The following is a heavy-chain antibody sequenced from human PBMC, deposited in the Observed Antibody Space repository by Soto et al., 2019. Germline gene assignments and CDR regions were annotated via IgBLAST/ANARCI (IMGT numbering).Heavy chain of an antibody. J-gene: IGHJ3*01. V-gene: IGHV3-21*01. D-gene: IGHD3-16*01. CDR2: ISSGSTYI. CDR1: ELTFSSYS. Sequence: VGSMRLSCSGSELTFSSYSVNWVRQAPGKGLQWVSFISSGSTYIYYADSVKGRFTISRDNAKNSLYLQMTSLRAEDTAVYYCARENYADVWGQGTMVTVSS. CDR3: ARENYADV.